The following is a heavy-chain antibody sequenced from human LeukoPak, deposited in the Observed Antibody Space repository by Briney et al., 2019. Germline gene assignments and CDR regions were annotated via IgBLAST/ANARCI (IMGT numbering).Heavy chain of an antibody. CDR2: IYYTGST. J-gene: IGHJ2*01. Sequence: SETLSLTCTVSGGSIRSSSHYWGWIRQPPGKGLEWIGTIYYTGSTYYNPSLKSRVTMPVDTSKNQFSLKLSSVTAVDTAVYYCARRNYYDSSGYDYWYFDLWGRGTLVTVSS. D-gene: IGHD3-22*01. CDR3: ARRNYYDSSGYDYWYFDL. CDR1: GGSIRSSSHY. V-gene: IGHV4-39*07.